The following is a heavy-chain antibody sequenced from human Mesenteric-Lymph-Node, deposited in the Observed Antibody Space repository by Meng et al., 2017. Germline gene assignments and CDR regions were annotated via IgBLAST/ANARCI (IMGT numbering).Heavy chain of an antibody. V-gene: IGHV4-34*02. D-gene: IGHD3-10*01. CDR1: GGSLSGYY. Sequence: QVQLKQWGAEVFKPSETLSLTCAVYGGSLSGYYWSWIRQPPGKGLEWMGEVYHNGVTKYSPSRRSRVVISIDTSKNQFSLNLRSVSAADTDMYYCARGGATPMIIKYWGPGTLVTVSS. J-gene: IGHJ4*02. CDR2: VYHNGVT. CDR3: ARGGATPMIIKY.